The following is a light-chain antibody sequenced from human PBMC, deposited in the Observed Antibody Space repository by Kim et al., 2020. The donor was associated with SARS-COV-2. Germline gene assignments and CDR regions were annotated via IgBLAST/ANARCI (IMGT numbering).Light chain of an antibody. CDR1: SGSIDDNY. J-gene: IGLJ2*01. V-gene: IGLV6-57*03. CDR2: EDD. CDR3: QSYNRDNVL. Sequence: GKTVTISCTRRSGSIDDNYVQWYQQRPGGVPTAVIYEDDQRPSGVSDRFSGSIDNSSNSASLTISGLRTEDEADYYCQSYNRDNVLFGGGTQLTAL.